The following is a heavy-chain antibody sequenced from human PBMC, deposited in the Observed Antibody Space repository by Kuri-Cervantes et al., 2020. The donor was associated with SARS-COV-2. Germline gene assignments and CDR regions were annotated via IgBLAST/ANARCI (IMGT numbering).Heavy chain of an antibody. CDR1: GFTFSSYA. CDR2: ISYDGSNK. CDR3: ARGSCSGGSCYSSGSAFDI. V-gene: IGHV3-30*04. J-gene: IGHJ3*02. D-gene: IGHD2-15*01. Sequence: LSLTCAASGFTFSSYAMHWVRQAPGKGLEWVAVISYDGSNKYYADSVKGRFTISRDNSKNTLYLQMNSLRAEDTAVYYCARGSCSGGSCYSSGSAFDIWGQGTMVTVSS.